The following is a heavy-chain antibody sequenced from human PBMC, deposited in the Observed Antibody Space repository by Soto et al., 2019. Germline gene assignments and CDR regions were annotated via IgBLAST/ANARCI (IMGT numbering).Heavy chain of an antibody. J-gene: IGHJ3*02. Sequence: GESLKISCKGSGYSFTRYRISWVLQMPWKGLEWMGRIDPSDSYTNYSPSFQGHVTISADKSISTAYLQWSSLKASDTAMYYCARPVPYYYDSSGYPASDAFDIWGQGTMVTVSS. CDR1: GYSFTRYR. CDR3: ARPVPYYYDSSGYPASDAFDI. V-gene: IGHV5-10-1*01. CDR2: IDPSDSYT. D-gene: IGHD3-22*01.